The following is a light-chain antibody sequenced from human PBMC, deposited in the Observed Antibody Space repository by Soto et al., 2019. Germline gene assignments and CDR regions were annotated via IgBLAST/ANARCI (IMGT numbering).Light chain of an antibody. CDR1: SSDVGSYNL. V-gene: IGLV2-23*02. Sequence: QSVLTQPASVSGSPGQSITISCTGTSSDVGSYNLVSWYQQHPGKAPKLMIYEVSKRPSGVSNRFSGSKSGNTASLTISGLQAEDEADYYCSSFAGSSKVFGGGTKVTVL. J-gene: IGLJ3*02. CDR2: EVS. CDR3: SSFAGSSKV.